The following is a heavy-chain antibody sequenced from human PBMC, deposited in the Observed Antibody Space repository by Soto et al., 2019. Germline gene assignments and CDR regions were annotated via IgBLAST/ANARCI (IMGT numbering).Heavy chain of an antibody. V-gene: IGHV1-69*01. Sequence: QVQLVQSGAEVKEPGSSVKVSCKVSGDTFNKYTINWVRQAPGQGLDWMAGIIPIYGTANYALKFHDRIKVTADESTATAYMELNSLTSEDTAIYYCARDGHGYNYWYFDLWGRGTLITVSS. CDR2: IIPIYGTA. D-gene: IGHD5-12*01. CDR3: ARDGHGYNYWYFDL. J-gene: IGHJ2*01. CDR1: GDTFNKYT.